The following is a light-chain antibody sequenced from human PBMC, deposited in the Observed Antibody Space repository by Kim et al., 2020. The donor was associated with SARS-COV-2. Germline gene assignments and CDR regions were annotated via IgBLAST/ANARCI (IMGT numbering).Light chain of an antibody. CDR1: QSIDDW. CDR3: QQYSSYSYT. J-gene: IGKJ2*01. V-gene: IGKV1-5*03. Sequence: SASVGDRVTITCRASQSIDDWLAWYQQKPGKAPKLLIYKASTLESGVPSRFSGSGSGTEFTLTVSSLQPDDFATYYCQQYSSYSYTFGQGTKLEIK. CDR2: KAS.